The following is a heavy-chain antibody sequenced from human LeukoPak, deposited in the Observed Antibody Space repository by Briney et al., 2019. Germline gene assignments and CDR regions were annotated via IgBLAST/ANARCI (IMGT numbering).Heavy chain of an antibody. CDR3: ARDLFEYTYGLPFEY. J-gene: IGHJ4*02. CDR1: GYMFASYG. D-gene: IGHD5-18*01. V-gene: IGHV1-18*01. Sequence: ASVKVSCKAPGYMFASYGISWARQAPGQGLEWMGWTGVYNDNTNLAPKFQGRVTMTTDISTSTAVMELRSLRSDDTAVYYCARDLFEYTYGLPFEYWGQGTLVTVSS. CDR2: TGVYNDNT.